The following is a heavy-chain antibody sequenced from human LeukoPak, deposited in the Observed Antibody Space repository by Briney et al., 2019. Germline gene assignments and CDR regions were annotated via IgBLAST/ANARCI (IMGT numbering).Heavy chain of an antibody. CDR2: INHSGST. V-gene: IGHV4-34*01. J-gene: IGHJ4*02. D-gene: IGHD2-2*01. CDR3: ARLNVVPAAIPGPADY. Sequence: SETLSLTCAVYGGSFSVYYWSWIRQPPGKGLEWIGEINHSGSTNYNPSLKSRVTISVDTSKNQFSLKLSSVTAADTAVYYCARLNVVPAAIPGPADYWGQGTLVTVSS. CDR1: GGSFSVYY.